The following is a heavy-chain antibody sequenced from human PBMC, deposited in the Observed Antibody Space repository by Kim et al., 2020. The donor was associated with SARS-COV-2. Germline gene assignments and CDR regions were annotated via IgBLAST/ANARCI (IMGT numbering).Heavy chain of an antibody. V-gene: IGHV4-61*01. J-gene: IGHJ6*02. CDR2: IYYSGST. Sequence: SETLSLTCTVSGGSVSSGSYYWSWIRQPPGKGLEWIGYIYYSGSTNYNPSLKSRVTISVDTSKNQFSLKLSSVTAADTAVYYCARAGYCSSTSCSPYYYYGMDVWGQGTTVTVSS. D-gene: IGHD2-2*01. CDR3: ARAGYCSSTSCSPYYYYGMDV. CDR1: GGSVSSGSYY.